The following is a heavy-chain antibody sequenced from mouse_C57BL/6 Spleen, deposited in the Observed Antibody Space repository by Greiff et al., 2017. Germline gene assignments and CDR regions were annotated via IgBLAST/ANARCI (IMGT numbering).Heavy chain of an antibody. J-gene: IGHJ1*03. D-gene: IGHD2-3*01. CDR3: AREGDGYYVGYFDV. Sequence: EVKLMESGPGLVKPSQSLSLTCSVTGYSITSGYYWNWIRQFPGNKLEWMGYISYDGSNNYNPSLKNRISITRDTSKNQFFLKLNSVTTEDTATYYCAREGDGYYVGYFDVWGTGTTVTVSS. CDR2: ISYDGSN. CDR1: GYSITSGYY. V-gene: IGHV3-6*01.